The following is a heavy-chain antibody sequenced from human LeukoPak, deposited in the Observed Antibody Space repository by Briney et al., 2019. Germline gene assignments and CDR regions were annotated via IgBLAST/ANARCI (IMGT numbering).Heavy chain of an antibody. CDR1: GDSISILD. CDR2: IYYCGST. Sequence: WDTLSLPCSVSGDSISILDELWIRQPPGKALVWIGYIYYCGSTNHNPSLKSRVHISVDTSKNQFSLKLSSVTAADTAVYYCASWYYGSSGYSIFDYWGQGTLVTVSS. D-gene: IGHD3-22*01. J-gene: IGHJ4*02. CDR3: ASWYYGSSGYSIFDY. V-gene: IGHV4-59*07.